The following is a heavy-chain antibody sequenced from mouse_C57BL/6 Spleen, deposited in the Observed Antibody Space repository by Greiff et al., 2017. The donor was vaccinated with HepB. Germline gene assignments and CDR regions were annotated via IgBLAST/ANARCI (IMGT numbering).Heavy chain of an antibody. CDR2: IYPGSGST. CDR1: GYTFTSYW. CDR3: ARRALTGAYAMDY. Sequence: QVQLKQPGAELVKPGASVKMSCKASGYTFTSYWITWVKQRPGQGLEWIGDIYPGSGSTNYNEKFKSKATLTVDTSSSTAYMQLSSLTSEDSAVYYCARRALTGAYAMDYWGQGTSVTVSS. D-gene: IGHD4-1*01. J-gene: IGHJ4*01. V-gene: IGHV1-55*01.